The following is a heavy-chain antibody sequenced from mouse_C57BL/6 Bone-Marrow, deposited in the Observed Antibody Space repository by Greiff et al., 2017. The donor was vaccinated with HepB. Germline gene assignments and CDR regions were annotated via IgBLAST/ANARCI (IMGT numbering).Heavy chain of an antibody. J-gene: IGHJ1*03. CDR1: GFSLTSYA. CDR2: IWTGGGT. Sequence: VKLMESGPGLVAPSQSLSITCTVSGFSLTSYAISWVRQPPGKGLEWLGVIWTGGGTNYNSALKSRLSISKDNSKSQVFLQMNSLQTDDTARYYCAIYGKADYWYFDVWGTGTTVTVSS. D-gene: IGHD2-1*01. CDR3: AIYGKADYWYFDV. V-gene: IGHV2-9-1*01.